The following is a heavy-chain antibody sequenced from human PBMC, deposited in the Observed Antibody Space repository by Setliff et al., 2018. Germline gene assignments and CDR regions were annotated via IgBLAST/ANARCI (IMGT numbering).Heavy chain of an antibody. CDR1: GGTFSSYG. CDR3: VRQDILTSYYMFDY. CDR2: TIPMFGTT. D-gene: IGHD3-9*01. Sequence: SVKVSCKASGGTFSSYGISWVRQAPGQGLEWMGGTIPMFGTTNYARKFQGRVTIITDESTSTAYMELSRLTSDDTAVYYCVRQDILTSYYMFDYWGQGTLVTVSS. V-gene: IGHV1-69*05. J-gene: IGHJ4*02.